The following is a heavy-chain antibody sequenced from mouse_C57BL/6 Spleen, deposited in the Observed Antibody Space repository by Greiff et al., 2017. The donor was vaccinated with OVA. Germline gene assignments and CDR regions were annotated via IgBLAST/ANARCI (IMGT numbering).Heavy chain of an antibody. J-gene: IGHJ4*01. CDR2: IDPETGGT. Sequence: VKLQQSGAELVRPGASVTLSCKASGYTFTDYEMHWVKQTPVHGLEWIGAIDPETGGTAYNQKFKGKAILTADKSSSTAYMELRSLTSEDSAVYYCTRAITTVVEGGYYAMDYWGQGTSVTVSS. D-gene: IGHD1-1*01. CDR3: TRAITTVVEGGYYAMDY. CDR1: GYTFTDYE. V-gene: IGHV1-15*01.